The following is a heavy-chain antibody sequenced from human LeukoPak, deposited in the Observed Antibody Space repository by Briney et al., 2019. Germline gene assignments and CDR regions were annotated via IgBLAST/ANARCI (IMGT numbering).Heavy chain of an antibody. CDR1: GFTFSGFW. CDR3: AKVPFMITFGGVIY. V-gene: IGHV3-7*03. D-gene: IGHD3-16*01. Sequence: PGGSLRLSCAVTGFTFSGFWMSWSRQAPGKGLEWVASINSDGSEGYYADVVKGRFTISRDNAKNSLYLQINSLRAEDTAVYYCAKVPFMITFGGVIYWGQGTLVTVSS. J-gene: IGHJ4*02. CDR2: INSDGSEG.